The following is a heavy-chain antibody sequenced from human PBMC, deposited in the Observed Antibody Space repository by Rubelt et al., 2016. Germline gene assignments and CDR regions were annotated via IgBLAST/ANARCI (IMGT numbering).Heavy chain of an antibody. CDR2: ISASNGNT. V-gene: IGHV1-18*01. CDR1: GYTFTSYG. Sequence: QVQLVQSGAEVKKPGASVKVSCKASGYTFTSYGISWVRQAPGQGLEWMGWISASNGNTNYVQKRQGRVTMPACTSTSPAYMELRRLRSEDTAVYYCARDRGGYYFDYWGQGTLVTVSS. J-gene: IGHJ4*02. CDR3: ARDRGGYYFDY. D-gene: IGHD2-15*01.